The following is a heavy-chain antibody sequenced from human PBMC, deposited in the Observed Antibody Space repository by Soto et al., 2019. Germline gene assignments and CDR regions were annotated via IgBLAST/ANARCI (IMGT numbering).Heavy chain of an antibody. CDR1: GGSLSGCD. D-gene: IGHD3-9*01. CDR3: ARTVLGPDLLADSFVDYYYYMDV. Sequence: SETRSLPSAVYGGSLSGCDWSWIRQPPWKRQEWIGYVYYTGSTSYNPALKRRATFSADWSRGQVSRRLNSVTAADTAVYFCARTVLGPDLLADSFVDYYYYMDVWGQGSTVTVSS. V-gene: IGHV4-34*11. CDR2: VYYTGST. J-gene: IGHJ6*03.